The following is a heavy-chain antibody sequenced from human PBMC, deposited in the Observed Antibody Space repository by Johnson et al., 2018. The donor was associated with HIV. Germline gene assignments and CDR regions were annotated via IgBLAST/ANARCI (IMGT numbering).Heavy chain of an antibody. Sequence: VQLVESGGALVQPGGSLRLSCAASGFTVSSNYMSWVRQAPGKGLAWVSVIYSGGRTYYADPVKGRVNISRDNSKNTLYLEMNSLRAEDTAVYYCAKAVAARPQGNDGAFDIWGQGTMVTVSP. V-gene: IGHV3-66*01. D-gene: IGHD6-6*01. CDR3: AKAVAARPQGNDGAFDI. CDR1: GFTVSSNY. CDR2: IYSGGRT. J-gene: IGHJ3*02.